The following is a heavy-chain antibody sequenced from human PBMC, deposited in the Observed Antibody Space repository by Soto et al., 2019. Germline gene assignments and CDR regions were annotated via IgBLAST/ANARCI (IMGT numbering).Heavy chain of an antibody. D-gene: IGHD2-2*01. Sequence: GASVKVSCKASGYMFISYGINWVRQAPGQGLEWMGWISAYNGNTNYAQKLQGRVTMTTDTSTSTAYMELRSLRSDDTAVYYCAREGCSSTSCIIDYGNWFDPWGQGTLVTVSS. CDR1: GYMFISYG. J-gene: IGHJ5*02. V-gene: IGHV1-18*01. CDR3: AREGCSSTSCIIDYGNWFDP. CDR2: ISAYNGNT.